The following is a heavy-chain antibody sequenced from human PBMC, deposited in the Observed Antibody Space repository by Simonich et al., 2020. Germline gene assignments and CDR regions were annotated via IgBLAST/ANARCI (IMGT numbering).Heavy chain of an antibody. Sequence: EVQLVESGGGLVQPGGSLRLSCAASGFTFSSYEMNWVRQAPGKALEWVSYISSSGSTIYYADSVKGRFTISRDNAKNSLYLQMNSLRAEDTAVYYCARDFRLQLVEIGTYYYYGMDVWGQGTTVTVSS. CDR3: ARDFRLQLVEIGTYYYYGMDV. CDR2: ISSSGSTI. J-gene: IGHJ6*02. D-gene: IGHD6-6*01. CDR1: GFTFSSYE. V-gene: IGHV3-48*03.